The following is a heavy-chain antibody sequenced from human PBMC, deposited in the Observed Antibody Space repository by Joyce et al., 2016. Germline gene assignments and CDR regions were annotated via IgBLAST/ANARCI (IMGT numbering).Heavy chain of an antibody. CDR1: HCLSNNFV. V-gene: IGHV3-23*04. CDR2: IGASGSGI. D-gene: IGHD2-15*01. CDR3: ARAMTAVVAYTLRDGFDV. J-gene: IGHJ3*01. Sequence: EMQLEESGGTLVHPGGSLRLSCNVSHCLSNNFVMAWVRQASGKGLEGVSAIGASGSGIYYADSVKGRFSISRDNSNNMMYLQMTSLQIEDTATYFCARAMTAVVAYTLRDGFDVWGQGTLVAVSS.